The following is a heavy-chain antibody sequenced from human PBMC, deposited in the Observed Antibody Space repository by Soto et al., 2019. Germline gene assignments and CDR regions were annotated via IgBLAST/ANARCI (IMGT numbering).Heavy chain of an antibody. V-gene: IGHV3-23*01. Sequence: EVHLLESGGGLVQPGGSLRLSCAASGFSFRNYAMSWVRQAPGKGLEWISTLTGSSSNTYYADSVKGRFAMSRDNSRNTLYLKMHSLTAEDTAVYYCANGRAAYGLLTHDYWGQGTLVTVSS. CDR1: GFSFRNYA. CDR2: LTGSSSNT. D-gene: IGHD3-9*01. CDR3: ANGRAAYGLLTHDY. J-gene: IGHJ4*02.